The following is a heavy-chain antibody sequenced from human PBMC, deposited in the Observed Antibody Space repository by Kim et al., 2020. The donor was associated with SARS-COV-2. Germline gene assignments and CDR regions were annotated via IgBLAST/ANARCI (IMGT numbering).Heavy chain of an antibody. J-gene: IGHJ4*02. Sequence: GGSLRLSCTASGFTFSHYTMNWVRQAPGKGLEWVSFIGSSGENIHYADSVRGRFTISRDNANNSLFLQMNSLRDEDTAVYYCARDLAYYDRGDYLFDYWGEGTRVCVST. CDR2: IGSSGENI. CDR1: GFTFSHYT. CDR3: ARDLAYYDRGDYLFDY. D-gene: IGHD3-22*01. V-gene: IGHV3-48*02.